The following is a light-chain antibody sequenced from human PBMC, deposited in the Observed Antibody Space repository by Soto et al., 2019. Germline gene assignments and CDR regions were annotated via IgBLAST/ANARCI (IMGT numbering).Light chain of an antibody. CDR2: DVS. Sequence: QSALTQPASVSGSPGQSITISCTGTSSDVGGYNYVSWYQQHPGKVPKLMIYDVSNRPSGVFNRFSGSKSGNTASLTISGLQAEDEADYYCSSYTSSSTYVFGTGTKPPS. CDR3: SSYTSSSTYV. CDR1: SSDVGGYNY. J-gene: IGLJ1*01. V-gene: IGLV2-14*01.